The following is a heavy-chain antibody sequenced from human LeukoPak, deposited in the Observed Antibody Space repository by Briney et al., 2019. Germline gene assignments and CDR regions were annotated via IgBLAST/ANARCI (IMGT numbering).Heavy chain of an antibody. V-gene: IGHV4-39*01. CDR1: GDSISSGSYY. D-gene: IGHD1-26*01. CDR3: ARLGRRGYYFDY. Sequence: SETLSLTCTVSGDSISSGSYYWGWIRQPPGEGLECIGRIYYSGSTYYNPSLKSRVTISIDTSKNQFSLKLSTVTATDTAVYYCARLGRRGYYFDYWGQGTLVTVSS. CDR2: IYYSGST. J-gene: IGHJ4*02.